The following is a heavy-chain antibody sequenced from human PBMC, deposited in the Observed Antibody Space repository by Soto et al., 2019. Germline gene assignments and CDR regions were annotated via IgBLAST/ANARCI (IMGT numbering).Heavy chain of an antibody. V-gene: IGHV1-8*01. CDR3: ARGWSIAARSYYYYYGMDV. J-gene: IGHJ6*02. CDR1: GYTFTSYD. CDR2: MNPNSGNT. D-gene: IGHD6-6*01. Sequence: QVQLVQSGAEVKKPGASVKVSCKASGYTFTSYDINWVRQATGQGLEWMGWMNPNSGNTGYAQKFQGRVTMTRSTSISTAYMELSSLRSEDTAVYYCARGWSIAARSYYYYYGMDVWGQGTTVTVSS.